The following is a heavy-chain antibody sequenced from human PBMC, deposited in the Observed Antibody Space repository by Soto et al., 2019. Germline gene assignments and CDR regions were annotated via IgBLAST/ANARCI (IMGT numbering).Heavy chain of an antibody. CDR1: GYSFTSYW. Sequence: PGESLKISCKGSGYSFTSYWIGWVRQMPGKGLEWMGIIYPGDSDTRYSPSFQGQVTISADNSISTAYLQWSSLKASDTAMYYCARQIHYYDSSGYYSPPTRYFDYWGQGTLVTVSS. V-gene: IGHV5-51*01. CDR2: IYPGDSDT. D-gene: IGHD3-22*01. J-gene: IGHJ4*02. CDR3: ARQIHYYDSSGYYSPPTRYFDY.